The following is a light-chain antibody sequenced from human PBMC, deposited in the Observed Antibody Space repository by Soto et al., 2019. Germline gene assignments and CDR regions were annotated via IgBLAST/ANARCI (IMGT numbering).Light chain of an antibody. CDR1: SSDVGGYTY. CDR2: EVS. J-gene: IGLJ1*01. CDR3: SSYTSSSTYV. V-gene: IGLV2-14*01. Sequence: QSVLTQPASVSGSPGQSITISCTGTSSDVGGYTYVSWYQQHPGKAPKLMIYEVSNRPSGVSNRFSGSKSGNTASLTISGLQAEDEADDYCSSYTSSSTYVFGTGTKLTVL.